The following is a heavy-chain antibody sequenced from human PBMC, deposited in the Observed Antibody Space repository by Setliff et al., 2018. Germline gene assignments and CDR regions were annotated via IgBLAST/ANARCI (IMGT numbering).Heavy chain of an antibody. Sequence: SETLSLTCAVYGGSFSGYYWSWIRQPAGKGLEWIGRIYTSGSTNYNPSLKSRVTMSVDTSKNQFSLKLSSVTAADTAVYYCARDPGIAAAGTLWFDPWGQGTLVTVSS. V-gene: IGHV4-4*07. CDR2: IYTSGST. J-gene: IGHJ5*02. CDR1: GGSFSGYY. CDR3: ARDPGIAAAGTLWFDP. D-gene: IGHD6-13*01.